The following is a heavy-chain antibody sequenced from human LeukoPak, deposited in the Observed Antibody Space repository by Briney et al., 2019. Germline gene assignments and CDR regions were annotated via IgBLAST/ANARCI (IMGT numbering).Heavy chain of an antibody. V-gene: IGHV4-39*01. CDR1: GGSISSSSYY. J-gene: IGHJ5*02. CDR2: IYYSGST. D-gene: IGHD2-2*01. CDR3: ATGGIVVVPAASSFDP. Sequence: WESLSLTCTVSGGSISSSSYYWGWIRQPPGKGLEWIGSIYYSGSTYYNPSLKSRVTISVDTSKNQFSLKLSSVTAADTAGYNCATGGIVVVPAASSFDPWGQGPLVTVSS.